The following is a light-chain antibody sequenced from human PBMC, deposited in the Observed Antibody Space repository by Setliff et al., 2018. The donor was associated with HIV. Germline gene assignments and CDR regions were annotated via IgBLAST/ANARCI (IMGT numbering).Light chain of an antibody. CDR2: DVS. V-gene: IGLV2-11*01. CDR3: CSYSGTYTYV. CDR1: SSDIGAYNY. Sequence: QSVLAQPRSVSGSPGQSVTISCTGTSSDIGAYNYVSWHQRHPGKAPKLMIYDVSKRPSGVPDRFSASKSGNTASLTISGLQAEDESDYYCCSYSGTYTYVFGTGTKV. J-gene: IGLJ1*01.